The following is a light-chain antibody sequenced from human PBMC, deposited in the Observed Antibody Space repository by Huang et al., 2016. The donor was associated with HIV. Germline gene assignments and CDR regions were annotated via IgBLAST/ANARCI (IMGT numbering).Light chain of an antibody. CDR2: GSS. CDR3: QQYNTWPFT. V-gene: IGKV3-15*01. J-gene: IGKJ4*01. Sequence: IVMTQSPAILSLSPGERATLSCRASQNIGSDLAWYQQTLGQAPRLLMYGSSNRATAFPTRFSGSGSGTELTLTISSLQSEEFAIYYCQQYNTWPFTFGGGTRLEIK. CDR1: QNIGSD.